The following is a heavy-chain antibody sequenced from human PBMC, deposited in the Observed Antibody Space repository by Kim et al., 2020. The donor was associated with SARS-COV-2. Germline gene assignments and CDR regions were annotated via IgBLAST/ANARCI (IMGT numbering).Heavy chain of an antibody. Sequence: SETLSLTCTVSGGSISSSSYYWGWIRQPPGKGLEWIGSIYYSGSTYYNPSLKSRVTISVDTSKNQFSLKLSSVTAADTAVYYCARPKGYDDSSGYYYFWGQGTLVTVSS. CDR3: ARPKGYDDSSGYYYF. CDR2: IYYSGST. D-gene: IGHD3-22*01. CDR1: GGSISSSSYY. V-gene: IGHV4-39*01. J-gene: IGHJ4*02.